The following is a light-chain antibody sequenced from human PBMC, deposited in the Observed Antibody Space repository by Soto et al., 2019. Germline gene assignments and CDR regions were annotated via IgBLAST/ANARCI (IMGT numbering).Light chain of an antibody. J-gene: IGLJ1*01. CDR2: DVR. CDR1: SREVGGFDS. CDR3: NSYTTSSPPSYV. V-gene: IGLV2-14*01. Sequence: QSVLTQPASVSGSLGQSITISCTGTSREVGGFDSVSWFQQHPGKDPKLIISDVRDRPSGVSNRFSGSKSGNTASLTISALQADDEAYYFCNSYTTSSPPSYVFGTGTKLTVL.